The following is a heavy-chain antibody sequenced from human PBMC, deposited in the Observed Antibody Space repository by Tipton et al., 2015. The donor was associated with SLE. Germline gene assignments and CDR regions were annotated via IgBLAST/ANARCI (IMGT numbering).Heavy chain of an antibody. D-gene: IGHD6-25*01. J-gene: IGHJ6*03. Sequence: TLSLTCAVYGGSFSGYYWSWIRQPPGKGLEWIGSIYYSGSTYYNPSLKSRVTISVDRSKNQFSLKLSSVTAADTAVYYCARDGSPYYYYMDVWGKGTTVTVSS. CDR1: GGSFSGYY. CDR3: ARDGSPYYYYMDV. CDR2: IYYSGST. V-gene: IGHV4-34*01.